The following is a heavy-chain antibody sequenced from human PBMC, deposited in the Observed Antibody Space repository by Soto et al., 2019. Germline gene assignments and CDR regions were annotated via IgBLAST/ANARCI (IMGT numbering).Heavy chain of an antibody. Sequence: GGSLRLSCAASGFTFSSYAMHWVRQAPGKGLEWVAVISYDGSNKYYADSVKGRFTISRDNSKNTLYLQMNSLRAEDTAVYYCARGRIYDSIGYYFDYWGQGTLVTVSS. CDR3: ARGRIYDSIGYYFDY. CDR2: ISYDGSNK. J-gene: IGHJ4*02. CDR1: GFTFSSYA. V-gene: IGHV3-30*04. D-gene: IGHD3-22*01.